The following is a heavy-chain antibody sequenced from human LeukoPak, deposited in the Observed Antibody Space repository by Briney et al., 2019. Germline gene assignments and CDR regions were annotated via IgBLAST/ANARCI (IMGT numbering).Heavy chain of an antibody. Sequence: GASVKVSCKASGYTFTSYGISWVRQAPGQGLEWMGWINAYNGNTNYAQKFQGRVTMTTDTSISTAYMELTRLRSDDTAVYYCATWGITWCDYWGQGTLVTVSS. D-gene: IGHD6-13*01. V-gene: IGHV1-18*01. CDR3: ATWGITWCDY. CDR2: INAYNGNT. J-gene: IGHJ4*02. CDR1: GYTFTSYG.